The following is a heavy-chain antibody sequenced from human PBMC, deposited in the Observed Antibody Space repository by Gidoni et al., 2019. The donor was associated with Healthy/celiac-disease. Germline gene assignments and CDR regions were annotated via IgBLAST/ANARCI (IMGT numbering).Heavy chain of an antibody. V-gene: IGHV2-5*02. Sequence: QITLKESGPTLVKPTQTLTLTCTFSGFSLSASGVGVGWIRQPPGKALEWLALMYWDDDKRYSPSLKSRLTITKDTSKNQVVLTMTNMDPVDTATYYCAHSRAGSYYHLAYFDYWGQGTLVTVSS. CDR3: AHSRAGSYYHLAYFDY. D-gene: IGHD1-26*01. J-gene: IGHJ4*02. CDR1: GFSLSASGVG. CDR2: MYWDDDK.